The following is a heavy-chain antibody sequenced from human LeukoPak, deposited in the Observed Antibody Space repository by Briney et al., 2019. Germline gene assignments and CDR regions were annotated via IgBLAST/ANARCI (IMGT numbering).Heavy chain of an antibody. V-gene: IGHV3-13*01. J-gene: IGHJ4*02. CDR3: ARVAKERVGGVYYFDY. CDR2: IGIAGDT. D-gene: IGHD1-1*01. Sequence: PGGSLRLSCAASGFTFSDYDMHWVRQATGKGLEWVSDIGIAGDTYYTGSVKGRFTISRENAKNSLYLQMNCLRAGDTAVYYCARVAKERVGGVYYFDYWGQGTLITVSS. CDR1: GFTFSDYD.